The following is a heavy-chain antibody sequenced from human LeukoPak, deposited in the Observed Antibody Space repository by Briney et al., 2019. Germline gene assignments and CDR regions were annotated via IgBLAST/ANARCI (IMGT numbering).Heavy chain of an antibody. CDR1: GSIFTTYW. J-gene: IGHJ4*02. D-gene: IGHD3-10*01. Sequence: RGASLKISCKGSGSIFTTYWIGGVRQLPGKGLEWMGIIYPGDSDTRYSPSFQGQVTISADKSISTAFLQWSSLKASDTAMYYCARRGSGLDYWGQGTLVTVSS. V-gene: IGHV5-51*01. CDR3: ARRGSGLDY. CDR2: IYPGDSDT.